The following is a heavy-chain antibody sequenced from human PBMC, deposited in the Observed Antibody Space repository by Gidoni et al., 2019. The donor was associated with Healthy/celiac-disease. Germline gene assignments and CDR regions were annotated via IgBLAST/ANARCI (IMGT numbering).Heavy chain of an antibody. CDR1: GGTFSSYA. J-gene: IGHJ6*03. D-gene: IGHD6-13*01. CDR2: IIPIIGTA. Sequence: QVQLVQSGAEVKKPGSSVKVSCKASGGTFSSYALSWVRQAPGQGLEWMGGIIPIIGTANYAQKFQGRVTITADKSTSTAYMELSSLRSEDTGVYYCARAAAAAGNLHYYYYYYMDVWGKGTTVTVSS. CDR3: ARAAAAAGNLHYYYYYYMDV. V-gene: IGHV1-69*06.